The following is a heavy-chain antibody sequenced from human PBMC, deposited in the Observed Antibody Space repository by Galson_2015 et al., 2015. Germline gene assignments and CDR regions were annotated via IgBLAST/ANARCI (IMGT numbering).Heavy chain of an antibody. D-gene: IGHD3-10*01. CDR2: ISGSGDNT. CDR1: RFTFRGYA. J-gene: IGHJ4*02. V-gene: IGHV3-23*01. CDR3: AQTYGSGRFDY. Sequence: SLRLSCAASRFTFRGYAMTWVRQAPGKGLEWVSTISGSGDNTYYADSVKGRFTISRDNSKTTLFLQMNSLRAEDTAVYYCAQTYGSGRFDYWGQGTLVTVSS.